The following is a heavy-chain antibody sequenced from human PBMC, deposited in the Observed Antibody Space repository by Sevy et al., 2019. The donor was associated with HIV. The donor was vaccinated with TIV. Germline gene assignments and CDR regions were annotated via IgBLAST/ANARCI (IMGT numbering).Heavy chain of an antibody. CDR3: VRGRNGSYLLYYFDN. CDR2: IIPMFGTA. V-gene: IGHV1-69*13. J-gene: IGHJ4*02. CDR1: GGTFSSYA. D-gene: IGHD3-10*01. Sequence: ASVKVSCKASGGTFSSYAISWVRQAPGQGLEWLGGIIPMFGTANYAQKFQGRVIITADESTSTVYMELSSLKSGDTAVYYCVRGRNGSYLLYYFDNWGQGTLVTVSS.